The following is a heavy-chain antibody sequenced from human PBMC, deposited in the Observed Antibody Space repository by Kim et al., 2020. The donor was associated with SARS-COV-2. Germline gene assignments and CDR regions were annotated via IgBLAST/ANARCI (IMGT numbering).Heavy chain of an antibody. V-gene: IGHV4-59*09. CDR3: ARGRSIFGVVTAPFDP. D-gene: IGHD3-3*01. Sequence: SLKSRVPISVDTSKNQFSLKLSSLTAADTAVYYCARGRSIFGVVTAPFDPWGQGTLVTVSS. J-gene: IGHJ5*02.